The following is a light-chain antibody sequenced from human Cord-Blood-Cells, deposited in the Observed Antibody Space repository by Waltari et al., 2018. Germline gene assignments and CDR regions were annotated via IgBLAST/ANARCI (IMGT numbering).Light chain of an antibody. CDR1: SSDVGSYNL. CDR3: CSFAGSSTLV. J-gene: IGLJ3*02. CDR2: EGS. Sequence: QSALTQPASVSGSPGQSINIFCTGTSSDVGSYNLVSCYKQHPCKAPKLMIYEGSKRHAGVSNRFGGSTTGNTVSLTISGLQAEEESDYYCCSFAGSSTLVFDGVNKLTV. V-gene: IGLV2-23*01.